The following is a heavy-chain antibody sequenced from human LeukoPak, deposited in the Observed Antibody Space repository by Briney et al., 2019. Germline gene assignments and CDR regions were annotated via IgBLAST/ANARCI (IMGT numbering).Heavy chain of an antibody. V-gene: IGHV7-4-1*02. Sequence: ASVKVSCKASGYTFTSYAMNWVRQAPGQGLEWMGWINTNTGNPTYAQGFTGRFVFSLDTSVSTAYLQISSLKAEDTAVYYCARFVTNYYDSSGYYSLFDYWGQGTLVTVSS. J-gene: IGHJ4*02. CDR2: INTNTGNP. CDR1: GYTFTSYA. D-gene: IGHD3-22*01. CDR3: ARFVTNYYDSSGYYSLFDY.